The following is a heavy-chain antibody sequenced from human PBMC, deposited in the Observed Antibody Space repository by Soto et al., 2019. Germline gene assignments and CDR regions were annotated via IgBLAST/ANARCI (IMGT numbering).Heavy chain of an antibody. V-gene: IGHV1-3*01. J-gene: IGHJ1*01. Sequence: ASVKVSCKASGYTFTSYAMHWVRQAPGQRLEWMGWINAGNGNTKYSQKFQGRVTITRDTSASTAYMELSSLRSEDTAVYYCAREKDYYDSSGYYSIEYFQHWGQGTLVTVSS. CDR2: INAGNGNT. D-gene: IGHD3-22*01. CDR1: GYTFTSYA. CDR3: AREKDYYDSSGYYSIEYFQH.